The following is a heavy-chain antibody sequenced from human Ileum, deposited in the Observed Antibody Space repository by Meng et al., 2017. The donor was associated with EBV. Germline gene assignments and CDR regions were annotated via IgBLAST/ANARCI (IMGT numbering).Heavy chain of an antibody. V-gene: IGHV1-18*01. J-gene: IGHJ4*02. CDR3: AREKSPGHFDY. CDR2: INCYTSGT. CDR1: GYTFTNYG. Sequence: QAQLVQSGGEVKKPWASVKVSCKASGYTFTNYGITWVRQAPGQGLEWLGTINCYTSGTAYARKFQGRITLTRDTSTTTVYMDLGSLGSDDTAFYYCAREKSPGHFDYFGQGILVTVSS.